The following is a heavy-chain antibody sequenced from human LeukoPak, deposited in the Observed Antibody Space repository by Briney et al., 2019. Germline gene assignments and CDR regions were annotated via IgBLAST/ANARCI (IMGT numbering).Heavy chain of an antibody. CDR1: GGSISSSRHS. CDR2: ISYSGST. V-gene: IGHV4-39*01. CDR3: ARGRVALDAFDI. Sequence: KPSETLSLTCTVSGGSISSSRHSWGWIRQPPGKGLERIGTISYSGSTYYNPSLKSRVTISVDTSQNQFSLRLTSVTAADTAVYYCARGRVALDAFDIWGQGTMVTVSS. J-gene: IGHJ3*02.